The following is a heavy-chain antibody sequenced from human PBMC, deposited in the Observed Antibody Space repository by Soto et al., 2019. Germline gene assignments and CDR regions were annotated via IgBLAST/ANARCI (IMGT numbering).Heavy chain of an antibody. CDR3: TSSASPDAY. CDR1: GFDFNSYS. V-gene: IGHV3-48*01. D-gene: IGHD1-26*01. CDR2: INSGSTSV. Sequence: EVQLVESGGGLVQPGGSLRLSCVASGFDFNSYSMNWVRQAPGKGLEWISYINSGSTSVFYADSVKGRFTISRDNAKNSLYLQMNSLRAEDTAVYYCTSSASPDAYWGQGTLSPSPQ. J-gene: IGHJ4*02.